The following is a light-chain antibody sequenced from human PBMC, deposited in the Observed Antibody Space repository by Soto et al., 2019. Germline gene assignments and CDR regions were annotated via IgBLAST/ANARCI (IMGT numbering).Light chain of an antibody. CDR1: QTISSN. CDR3: QQTYTTLGT. J-gene: IGKJ1*01. CDR2: GAS. Sequence: DIQMTQSPSSLSASVGDRVTIACRASQTISSNLNWYQQKPGKAPKLLIYGASTLQSGVPSRFSGSESGTDFTLTISSLQPVDFATYYCQQTYTTLGTFGQGTKVEIK. V-gene: IGKV1-39*01.